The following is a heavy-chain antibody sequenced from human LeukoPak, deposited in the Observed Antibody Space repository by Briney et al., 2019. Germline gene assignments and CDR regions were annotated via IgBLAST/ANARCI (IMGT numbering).Heavy chain of an antibody. CDR1: GGSFSGYY. CDR2: ITHSGSA. J-gene: IGHJ4*02. D-gene: IGHD6-13*01. V-gene: IGHV4-34*01. CDR3: ARGGDSSSWHYERSFDY. Sequence: PSETLSLTCAVFGGSFSGYYWGWIRQPPGKGLEWIGEITHSGSANYNPSLKSRVTISVDTSKNQFSLKLSSVTAADTAVYYCARGGDSSSWHYERSFDYWGQGTLVTVSS.